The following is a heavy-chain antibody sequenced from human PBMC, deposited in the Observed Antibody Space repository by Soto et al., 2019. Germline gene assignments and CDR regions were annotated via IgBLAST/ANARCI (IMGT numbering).Heavy chain of an antibody. CDR2: IYSGGST. Sequence: PGGSLRLSCAASGFTVSSNYMSWVRQAPGKGLEWVSVIYSGGSTYYADSVKGRFSISRHNSKNTLYLQMNSLRAEDTAVYYCAREVEVAAIPMDVWGKGTTVTVSS. D-gene: IGHD2-15*01. J-gene: IGHJ6*03. CDR1: GFTVSSNY. CDR3: AREVEVAAIPMDV. V-gene: IGHV3-53*04.